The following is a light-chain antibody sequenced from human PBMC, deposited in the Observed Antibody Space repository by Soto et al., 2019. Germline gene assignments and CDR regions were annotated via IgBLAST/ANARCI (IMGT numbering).Light chain of an antibody. J-gene: IGKJ1*01. CDR2: GAS. Sequence: TQPPGSLSLSPGERATLSCRASQSVMSNYLSWYHQKPGQAPRLLIDGASTRATGIPARFSGSGSGTEFTLTINSLQSEDFAVYYCQQYNNWPRTFGQGTKVDIK. CDR3: QQYNNWPRT. V-gene: IGKV3-15*01. CDR1: QSVMSNY.